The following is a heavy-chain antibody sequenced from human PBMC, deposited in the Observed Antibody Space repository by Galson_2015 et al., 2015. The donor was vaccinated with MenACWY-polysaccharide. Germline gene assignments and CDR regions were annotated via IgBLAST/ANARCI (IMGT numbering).Heavy chain of an antibody. V-gene: IGHV3-74*01. CDR2: IKTDGSIT. J-gene: IGHJ4*02. D-gene: IGHD1-26*01. CDR1: GFTFSNYW. CDR3: TRDFGSGSFGDY. Sequence: SLRLSCAASGFTFSNYWMHWVSHSPGKGLVWVARIKTDGSITSYADSVKGRFTISGDNAKNTLYLQMNSLTVEDTAVYYCTRDFGSGSFGDYWGQGTLVTVSS.